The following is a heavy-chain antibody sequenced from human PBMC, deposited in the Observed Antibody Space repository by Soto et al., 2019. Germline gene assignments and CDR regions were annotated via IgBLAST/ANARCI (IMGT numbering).Heavy chain of an antibody. Sequence: PGGSLRLSCAASGFTFSSSWMNWVRQAPGKGLEWVANIKQDGSEKYYVDSVKGRFTISRDNSKNSLYLQMNSLRAEDTALYYCAKTSSGALDYWGQGALVTVS. CDR1: GFTFSSSW. CDR3: AKTSSGALDY. D-gene: IGHD3-22*01. V-gene: IGHV3-7*01. CDR2: IKQDGSEK. J-gene: IGHJ4*02.